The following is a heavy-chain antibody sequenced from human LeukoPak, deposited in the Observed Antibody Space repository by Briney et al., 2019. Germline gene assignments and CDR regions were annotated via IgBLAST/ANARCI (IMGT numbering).Heavy chain of an antibody. CDR3: ARTPHYYDSSGYPIYYYYMDV. J-gene: IGHJ6*03. Sequence: GASVKVSCKASGYTFTSYDINWVRQATGQGLEWMGWMNPNSGNTGYAQKFQGRVTMTRNTSISTAYMELGSLRSEDTAVYYCARTPHYYDSSGYPIYYYYMDVWGKGTTVTISS. D-gene: IGHD3-22*01. CDR1: GYTFTSYD. V-gene: IGHV1-8*01. CDR2: MNPNSGNT.